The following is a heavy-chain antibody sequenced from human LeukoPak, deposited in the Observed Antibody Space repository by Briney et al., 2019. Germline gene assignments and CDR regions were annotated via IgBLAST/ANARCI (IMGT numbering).Heavy chain of an antibody. V-gene: IGHV3-7*01. D-gene: IGHD3-10*01. CDR2: IKQDGSEK. CDR3: ATGREWFGELLSDG. J-gene: IGHJ4*02. Sequence: PGGSLRLSCAASGFTFSSYGMSWVRQAPGKGLEWVANIKQDGSEKYYVDSVKGRFTISRDNAKNSLYLQMNSLRAEDTAVYYCATGREWFGELLSDGWGQGTLVTVSS. CDR1: GFTFSSYG.